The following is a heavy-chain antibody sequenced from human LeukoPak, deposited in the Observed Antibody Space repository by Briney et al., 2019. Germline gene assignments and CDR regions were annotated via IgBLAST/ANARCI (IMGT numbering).Heavy chain of an antibody. CDR1: GGSISSSSYY. CDR3: ARESGGWYAISFDY. V-gene: IGHV4-39*07. CDR2: IYYSGST. Sequence: SETLSLTCTVSGGSISSSSYYWGWIRQPPGKGLEWIGSIYYSGSTYYDPSLKSRVTMSVDTSKNQFSLKLSSVTAADTAVYYCARESGGWYAISFDYWGQGTLVTVSS. D-gene: IGHD6-19*01. J-gene: IGHJ4*02.